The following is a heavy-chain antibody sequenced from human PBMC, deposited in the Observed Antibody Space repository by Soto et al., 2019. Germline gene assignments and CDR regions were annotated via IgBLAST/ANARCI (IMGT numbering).Heavy chain of an antibody. V-gene: IGHV4-39*01. CDR1: CGSISSSSYY. J-gene: IGHJ5*02. CDR2: IYYSGST. CDR3: ARPIYPYDRWFEP. D-gene: IGHD1-1*01. Sequence: PSDTLSLTCTVSCGSISSSSYYWVFIRQPPGKGLEWIGSIYYSGSTYYNPSLKSRVTISVDTSKNQFSLKLSSVTAADTAVYYCARPIYPYDRWFEPWGQGTLVTVSS.